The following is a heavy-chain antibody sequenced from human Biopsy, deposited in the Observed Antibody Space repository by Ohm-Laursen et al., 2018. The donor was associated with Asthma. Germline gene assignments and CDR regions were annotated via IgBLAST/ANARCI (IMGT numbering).Heavy chain of an antibody. CDR3: ASPSSSREILYYYYNMDI. V-gene: IGHV1-69*06. CDR1: GGTFGNYA. J-gene: IGHJ6*04. D-gene: IGHD6-13*01. CDR2: ISPVFGST. Sequence: SVKASCNASGGTFGNYAISWARQAPGLGLEWMGGISPVFGSTNIAQKFQGRVTISADIFTKTAYLEVSGLRSDDTAVYYCASPSSSREILYYYYNMDIWGKGTTVTVPP.